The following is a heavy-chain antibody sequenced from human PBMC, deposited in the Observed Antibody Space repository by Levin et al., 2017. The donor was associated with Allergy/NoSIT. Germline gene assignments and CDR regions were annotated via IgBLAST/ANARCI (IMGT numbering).Heavy chain of an antibody. CDR3: AVARGLDY. CDR1: GFTLSTYW. Sequence: GESLKISCEASGFTLSTYWMTWVRQAPGKGLEWVANIRQDGREKYYLDSVKGRFTISRDNAKNSLYLQMNSLRVEDTAVYYCAVARGLDYWGQGTLVTVSS. CDR2: IRQDGREK. D-gene: IGHD3-10*01. V-gene: IGHV3-7*01. J-gene: IGHJ4*02.